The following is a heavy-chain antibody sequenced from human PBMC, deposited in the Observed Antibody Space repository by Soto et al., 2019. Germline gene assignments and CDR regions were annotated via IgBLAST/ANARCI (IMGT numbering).Heavy chain of an antibody. J-gene: IGHJ6*02. CDR3: AREHTIFGVVAPYGMDV. Sequence: ASVKVSCKASGYTFTSYYMHWVRQAPGQGLEWMGIINPSGGSTSYAQKFQGRVTMTRDTSTSTVYMELSSLRSEDTAVYYCAREHTIFGVVAPYGMDVWGQGTTVTVSS. V-gene: IGHV1-46*01. CDR2: INPSGGST. D-gene: IGHD3-3*01. CDR1: GYTFTSYY.